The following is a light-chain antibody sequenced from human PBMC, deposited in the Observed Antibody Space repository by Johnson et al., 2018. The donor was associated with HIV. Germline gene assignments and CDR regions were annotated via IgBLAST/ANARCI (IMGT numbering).Light chain of an antibody. J-gene: IGLJ1*01. V-gene: IGLV1-51*02. Sequence: QLVLTQPPSVSAAPGQKVSISCSGSSSNIGNNYVSWYQQLPGTAPKLLIYENNKRPSGIPDRFSGSKSDTSATLGITGLQTGDEAEYYCGTWDTSLSVYVVGTGIKVTVL. CDR2: ENN. CDR3: GTWDTSLSVYV. CDR1: SSNIGNNY.